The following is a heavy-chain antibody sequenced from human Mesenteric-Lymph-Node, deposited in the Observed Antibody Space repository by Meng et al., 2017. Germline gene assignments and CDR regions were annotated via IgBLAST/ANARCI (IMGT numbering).Heavy chain of an antibody. V-gene: IGHV1-46*01. CDR3: ARLVTMLRGVTINPEFGYYGTDV. D-gene: IGHD3-10*01. J-gene: IGHJ6*02. CDR1: GYTFTSYY. CDR2: INPSGGST. Sequence: ASVKVSCKASGYTFTSYYMHWVRQAPGQGLEWMGIINPSGGSTSYAQKFQGRVTMTRDTSTSTVYMELSRLRSDDTAVYYCARLVTMLRGVTINPEFGYYGTDVWGQGTTVTVSS.